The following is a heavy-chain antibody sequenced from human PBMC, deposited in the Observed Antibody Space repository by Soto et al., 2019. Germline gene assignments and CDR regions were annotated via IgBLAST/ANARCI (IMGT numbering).Heavy chain of an antibody. CDR1: GYTISSYC. Sequence: EVQLLESGGGLVQPGGSLRLSCAASGYTISSYCMSWVRQAPGKGLVWVAGFRTGGDDGTTYYADSVKGRFTISRDNSKNTLFLQMNSLRAEDTAIYYCAKKVNSGPGSQYFDYWGQGTLVTVSS. CDR2: FRTGGDDGTT. CDR3: AKKVNSGPGSQYFDY. J-gene: IGHJ4*02. V-gene: IGHV3-23*01. D-gene: IGHD3-10*01.